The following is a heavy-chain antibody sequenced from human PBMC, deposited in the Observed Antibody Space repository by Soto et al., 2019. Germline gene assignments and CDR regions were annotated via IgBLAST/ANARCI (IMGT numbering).Heavy chain of an antibody. D-gene: IGHD2-21*02. CDR1: GFTFSSYE. CDR2: ISSSGSTI. J-gene: IGHJ5*02. CDR3: ARGGTLAYCGGDCYSAWFDP. Sequence: EVQLVESGGGLVQPGGSLRLSCAASGFTFSSYEMNWVRQAPGKVLEWVSYISSSGSTIYYADSVKGRFTISRDNAKNSLYLQMNSLRAEDTAVYYCARGGTLAYCGGDCYSAWFDPWGQGTLVTVSS. V-gene: IGHV3-48*03.